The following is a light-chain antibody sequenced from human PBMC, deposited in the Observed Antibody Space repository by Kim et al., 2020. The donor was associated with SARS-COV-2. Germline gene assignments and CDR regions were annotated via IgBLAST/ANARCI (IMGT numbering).Light chain of an antibody. CDR1: QSVLYRSNNKNY. J-gene: IGKJ4*01. CDR3: QQYYSTPPVT. V-gene: IGKV4-1*01. Sequence: DIVMTQSPDSLAVSLGERATINCKSSQSVLYRSNNKNYLAWYQQKPGQPPKLLIYWASTRESGVPDRFSGSGSGTDFTLTISSLQAEDVAVYYCQQYYSTPPVTFGGGTKVDIK. CDR2: WAS.